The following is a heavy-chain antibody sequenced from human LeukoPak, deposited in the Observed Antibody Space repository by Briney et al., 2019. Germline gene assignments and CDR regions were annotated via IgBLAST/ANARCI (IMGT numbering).Heavy chain of an antibody. CDR2: IYNSGST. V-gene: IGHV4-59*01. J-gene: IGHJ4*02. CDR3: ASEFSP. CDR1: CDSISIDY. Sequence: SETLSLTYTVFCDSISIDYWTWIRQSPGKGLEWIGLIYNSGSTYYNPSLKSRVTISLDTSKNQFSLKVTSVAAADTAVYYCASEFSPWGPGTLVTVSS.